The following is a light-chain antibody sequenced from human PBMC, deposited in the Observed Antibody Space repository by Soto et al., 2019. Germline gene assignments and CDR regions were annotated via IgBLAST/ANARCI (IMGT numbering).Light chain of an antibody. CDR2: WAS. Sequence: DIVVPPPPASLAASLRERAPIHRNYSQSVFYSSNNKNYLAWYQQKLGQPPKLLIYWASSRESGVPDRFSGSGSGTDFTLTISSLQAEDVEVYYCQQYYSNPRTFGQGTKVDI. V-gene: IGKV4-1*01. CDR3: QQYYSNPRT. J-gene: IGKJ1*01. CDR1: QSVFYSSNNKNY.